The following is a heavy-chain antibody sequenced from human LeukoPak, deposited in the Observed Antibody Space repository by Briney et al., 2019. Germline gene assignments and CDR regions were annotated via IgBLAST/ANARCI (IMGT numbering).Heavy chain of an antibody. Sequence: GGSLRLSCAASGFTFRNYWMGWVRQAPGKGLEWVANTKPDGSAEYYADSVRGRFTTSRDNANNFLYLQMNSLRAEDTAVYYCARDSSSWYSYWGRGTLVTVSS. J-gene: IGHJ4*02. D-gene: IGHD6-13*01. CDR1: GFTFRNYW. CDR3: ARDSSSWYSY. V-gene: IGHV3-7*01. CDR2: TKPDGSAE.